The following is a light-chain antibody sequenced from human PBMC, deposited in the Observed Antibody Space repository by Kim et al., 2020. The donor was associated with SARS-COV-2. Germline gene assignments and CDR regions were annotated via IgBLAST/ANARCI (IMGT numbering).Light chain of an antibody. J-gene: IGKJ2*03. CDR2: GAS. CDR1: QSVSIN. CDR3: QQTFSTQYS. V-gene: IGKV1-39*01. Sequence: DIEMTQSPSALSASVGDRVTITCRATQSVSINLNCYQQRPGKAPRLLIYGASTLQSGVPSRFSGSGSGTGFTLTISSLQPEDFAIYYCQQTFSTQYSFGHGTKLEI.